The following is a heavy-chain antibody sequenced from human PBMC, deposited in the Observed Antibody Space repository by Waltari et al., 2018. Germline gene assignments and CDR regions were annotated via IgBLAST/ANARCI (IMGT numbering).Heavy chain of an antibody. V-gene: IGHV1-3*01. Sequence: QVQLVQSGAEVKKPGASVKVSCKASGYTFTSYAMHWVRQAPGQRLEWMGGFNAGNGNTKNSQKFQGRVTITRDTSASTAYMELSSLRSEDTAVYYCARGTVGVQGVIGDYWGQGTLVTVSS. J-gene: IGHJ4*02. CDR1: GYTFTSYA. CDR2: FNAGNGNT. CDR3: ARGTVGVQGVIGDY. D-gene: IGHD3-10*01.